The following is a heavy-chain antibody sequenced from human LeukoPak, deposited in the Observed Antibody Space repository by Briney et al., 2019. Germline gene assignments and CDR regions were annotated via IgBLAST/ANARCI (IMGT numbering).Heavy chain of an antibody. CDR2: ISSNGGST. J-gene: IGHJ3*02. Sequence: GGSLRLSCAASGFTFSSHAMHWVRQAPGKGLEYVSAISSNGGSTYYANSVKGRFTISRDNSKNTLYLQMGSLRAEDMAVYYCARAGIAVGRSAFDIWGQGTMVTVSS. D-gene: IGHD6-19*01. V-gene: IGHV3-64*01. CDR1: GFTFSSHA. CDR3: ARAGIAVGRSAFDI.